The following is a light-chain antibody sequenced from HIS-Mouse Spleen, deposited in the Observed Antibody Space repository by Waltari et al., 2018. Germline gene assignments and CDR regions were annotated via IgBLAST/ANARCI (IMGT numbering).Light chain of an antibody. CDR1: ALPKTY. CDR2: EDS. Sequence: SYELTQPPSVSVSPGQTARITCSGDALPKTYAYWYQQKSGQAPVLVIYEDSKRPSGTPERFSGSSSGKMATLTISGAQVEDEADYYCYSTDSSGNHRVFGGGTKLTVL. CDR3: YSTDSSGNHRV. V-gene: IGLV3-10*01. J-gene: IGLJ2*01.